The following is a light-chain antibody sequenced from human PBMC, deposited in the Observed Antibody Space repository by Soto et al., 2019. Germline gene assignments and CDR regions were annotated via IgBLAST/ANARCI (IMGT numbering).Light chain of an antibody. CDR3: QQYDKTIPPVT. CDR2: GAS. CDR1: RGVSIN. J-gene: IGKJ4*01. Sequence: DIILTQSPAIVSVSPGERATLSGRASRGVSINLAWYQHKHGQAPRLLIYGASTRVTDIPPRFSGSGSGTEFTLTINYLKSEDFGVYYCQQYDKTIPPVTFGGGTKVEI. V-gene: IGKV3-15*01.